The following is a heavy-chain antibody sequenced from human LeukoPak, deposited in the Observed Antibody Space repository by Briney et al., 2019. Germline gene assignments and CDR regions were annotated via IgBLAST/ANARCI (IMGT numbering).Heavy chain of an antibody. CDR3: AREASSSSYYHYYGMDV. Sequence: ASVKVSCKASGGTFSSYAISWVRQAPGQGLEWMGGIIPIFGTANYAQKFQGRVTITADESTSTAYMELSSLRSEDTAVYYCAREASSSSYYHYYGMDVWGQGTTVTVSS. D-gene: IGHD6-6*01. J-gene: IGHJ6*02. V-gene: IGHV1-69*01. CDR1: GGTFSSYA. CDR2: IIPIFGTA.